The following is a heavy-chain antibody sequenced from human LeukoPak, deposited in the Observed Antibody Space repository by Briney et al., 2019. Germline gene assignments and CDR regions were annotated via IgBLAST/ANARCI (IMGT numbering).Heavy chain of an antibody. V-gene: IGHV3-23*01. Sequence: GVSLRLSCAAAGFTFSSFAMNWVRQAPGKGLEWVSTITGSGSTTFYADSVKGRFTISRDNSKKTLFLQMNSLRAEDTAVYFCAKQIVVVTAGMNYFDNWGQGTLVTVSS. CDR2: ITGSGSTT. CDR3: AKQIVVVTAGMNYFDN. CDR1: GFTFSSFA. J-gene: IGHJ4*02. D-gene: IGHD2-15*01.